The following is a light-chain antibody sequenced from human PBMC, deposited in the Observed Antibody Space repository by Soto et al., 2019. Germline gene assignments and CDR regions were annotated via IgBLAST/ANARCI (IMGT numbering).Light chain of an antibody. CDR3: QEDCSSSKT. Sequence: IGLTQSPYTLSLSPGERATLSCRASQTVTSGYLAWYQQKPGQAPRLLIYGVSTVATGIPDRFSGSGSGTDFTLTISRLEPEDFAAYFCQEDCSSSKTFGQGTKVDIK. V-gene: IGKV3-20*01. J-gene: IGKJ1*01. CDR2: GVS. CDR1: QTVTSGY.